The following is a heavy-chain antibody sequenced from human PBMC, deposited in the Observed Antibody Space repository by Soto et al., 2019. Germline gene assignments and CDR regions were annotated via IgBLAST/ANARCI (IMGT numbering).Heavy chain of an antibody. J-gene: IGHJ6*02. CDR2: IYYSGST. CDR3: ARRRMVRGALWSYYYYGMDV. D-gene: IGHD3-10*01. CDR1: GGSISSSSYY. V-gene: IGHV4-39*01. Sequence: QLQLQESGPGLVKPSETLSLTCTVSGGSISSSSYYWGWIRQPPGKGLEWIGSIYYSGSTYYNPSLKSRATIPVNTSRNQCALKLSSVTAADTAVYYCARRRMVRGALWSYYYYGMDVWGPGTTVTVSS.